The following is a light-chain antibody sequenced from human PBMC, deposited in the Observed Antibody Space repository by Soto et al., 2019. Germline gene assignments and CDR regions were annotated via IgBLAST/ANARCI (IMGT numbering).Light chain of an antibody. V-gene: IGLV1-44*01. CDR3: EAWDATLDGLYV. CDR1: SSNVAINP. J-gene: IGLJ1*01. CDR2: ETD. Sequence: QSVLTQPPSVSGTPGQRVTISCSGSSSNVAINPVNWSQHLPGAAPRLLIYETDRRFSRVPARFSASKSGTSVSPSISGLTSEHEAEYTSEAWDATLDGLYVFGTGTKVTVL.